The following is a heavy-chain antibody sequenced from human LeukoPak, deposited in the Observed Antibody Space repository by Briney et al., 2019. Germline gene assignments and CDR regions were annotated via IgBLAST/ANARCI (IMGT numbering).Heavy chain of an antibody. CDR2: IYYSGST. Sequence: SETLSLTCTVSGGSISSHGYYWGWIRQPPGKGLEWIGTIYYSGSTYYNPSLKSRVTISVDTSKNQFSLKLSSVTAADTAVYYCARDIKCSGGRCALSWFDPWGQGTLVTVSS. CDR1: GGSISSHGYY. D-gene: IGHD2-15*01. CDR3: ARDIKCSGGRCALSWFDP. V-gene: IGHV4-39*07. J-gene: IGHJ5*02.